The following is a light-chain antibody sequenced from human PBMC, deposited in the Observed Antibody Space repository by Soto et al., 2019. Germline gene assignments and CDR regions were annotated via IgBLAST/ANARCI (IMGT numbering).Light chain of an antibody. Sequence: VLTQSPATRSLSRGERGTGSFRASQSVSNYLAWYQQKPGQAPRLLVSAASNRATGIPARFSGSGSGTDFTLTISSLEPEDFGVFYCQQRFDWPKITFGQGTRLEIK. CDR1: QSVSNY. CDR2: AAS. J-gene: IGKJ5*01. V-gene: IGKV3-11*01. CDR3: QQRFDWPKIT.